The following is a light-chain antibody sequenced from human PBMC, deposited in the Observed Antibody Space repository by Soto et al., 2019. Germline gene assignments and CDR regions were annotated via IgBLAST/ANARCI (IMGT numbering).Light chain of an antibody. J-gene: IGKJ1*01. V-gene: IGKV1-5*01. CDR3: QQYNSYRT. Sequence: DIQVTQSPSTLSASVGDIVTITCLAIQSISSWLAWYQQKPGKAPKLLIYDASSLESGVPSRFSGSGSGTEFTLTISSLQPDDFATYYCQQYNSYRTFGQGTKVDIK. CDR1: QSISSW. CDR2: DAS.